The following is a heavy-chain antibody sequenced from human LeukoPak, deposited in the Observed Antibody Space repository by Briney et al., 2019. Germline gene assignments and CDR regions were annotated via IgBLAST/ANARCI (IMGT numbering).Heavy chain of an antibody. Sequence: PSETLSLTCTVSGGSISSYYWSWIRQPPGKGLEWIGYIYYSGSTNYNPSLKSRVPISVDTSKNQFSLKLSSVTAADTAVYYCARGLLFDYFDYWGQGTLVTVSS. CDR2: IYYSGST. CDR3: ARGLLFDYFDY. V-gene: IGHV4-59*01. J-gene: IGHJ4*02. D-gene: IGHD3-3*01. CDR1: GGSISSYY.